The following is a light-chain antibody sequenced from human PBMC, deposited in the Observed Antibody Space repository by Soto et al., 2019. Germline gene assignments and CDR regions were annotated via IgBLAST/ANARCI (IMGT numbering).Light chain of an antibody. V-gene: IGKV1-12*01. CDR3: QQGYNFPRT. J-gene: IGKJ4*01. CDR1: QGISYW. Sequence: IQMTQSPPSVSASVGDKVTISCRASQGISYWLAWYQQKPGKAPNILIYAASSLQSGVPSRFRAPASGTEFTLTISSLQPEDFATYFCQQGYNFPRTFGGGTKVEIK. CDR2: AAS.